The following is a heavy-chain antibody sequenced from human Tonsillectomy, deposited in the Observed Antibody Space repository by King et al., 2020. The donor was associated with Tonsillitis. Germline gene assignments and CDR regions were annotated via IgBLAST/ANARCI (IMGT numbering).Heavy chain of an antibody. CDR3: ASSSVGSSGSFDY. CDR1: GDSVSSNSAA. CDR2: TYYRSKWSN. D-gene: IGHD3-22*01. V-gene: IGHV6-1*01. J-gene: IGHJ4*02. Sequence: VQLQQSGPGLLKPSQTLSLTCAISGDSVSSNSAAWNWIRQSPSRVLEWLGRTYYRSKWSNDFAVSVQSRITINPDTSKNQFSLQLNPVTPEDTAVYYWASSSVGSSGSFDYWGQGTLVTVSS.